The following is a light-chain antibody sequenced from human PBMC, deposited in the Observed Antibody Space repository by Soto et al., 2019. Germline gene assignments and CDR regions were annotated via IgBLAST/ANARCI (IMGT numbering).Light chain of an antibody. Sequence: ELVLTQSPATLSLSPGERATLSCRASQSVSNFLAWYLQRPGQAPRLLIFDASKRAAGVPARFSGSGSGTDFTLTISILEPEDFEVYYCQQRSSWPITFGQGTRLEIK. J-gene: IGKJ5*01. CDR1: QSVSNF. CDR3: QQRSSWPIT. CDR2: DAS. V-gene: IGKV3-11*01.